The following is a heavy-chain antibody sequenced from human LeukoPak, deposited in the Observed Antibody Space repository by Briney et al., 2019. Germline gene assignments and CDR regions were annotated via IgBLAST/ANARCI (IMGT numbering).Heavy chain of an antibody. CDR3: ATSPFGEFYY. CDR1: GFTFSSYW. J-gene: IGHJ4*02. V-gene: IGHV3-7*01. CDR2: IKQDGSEN. Sequence: PGGSLRLSCAASGFTFSSYWMSWVRQAPGKGLEWVANIKQDGSENYYVDSVKGRFTISRDNAKNSLYLQMNSLRAEDTALYYCATSPFGEFYYWGQGTLVTVSS. D-gene: IGHD3-10*01.